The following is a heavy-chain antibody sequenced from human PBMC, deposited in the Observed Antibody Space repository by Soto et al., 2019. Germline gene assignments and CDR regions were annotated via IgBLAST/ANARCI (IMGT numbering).Heavy chain of an antibody. CDR3: AKGSPWIAAAGTSLFDY. V-gene: IGHV3-23*01. D-gene: IGHD6-13*01. CDR1: GFTFNSYA. Sequence: PGGSLTLSCAASGFTFNSYAMSWVRQAPGKGLEWVSAISGSGGNTYYADSVKGRFTISRDNSKNTLYLQMNSLRAEDTAVYYCAKGSPWIAAAGTSLFDYWGQGTLVTVSS. CDR2: ISGSGGNT. J-gene: IGHJ4*02.